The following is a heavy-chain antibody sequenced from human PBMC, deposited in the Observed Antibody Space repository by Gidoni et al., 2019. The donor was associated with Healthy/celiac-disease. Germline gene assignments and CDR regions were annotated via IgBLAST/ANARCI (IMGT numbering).Heavy chain of an antibody. CDR3: ARNTYYYDSSGYHGGGFDY. J-gene: IGHJ4*02. CDR1: GGTFSSYA. V-gene: IGHV1-69*06. Sequence: QVQLVQSGAEVKKPGSSVKVSCKASGGTFSSYAISWVRQAPGQGLEWMGGISPILGTANYAQKFQGRVTITADKSTSTAYMELSSLRSEDTAVYYCARNTYYYDSSGYHGGGFDYWGQGTLVTVSS. CDR2: ISPILGTA. D-gene: IGHD3-22*01.